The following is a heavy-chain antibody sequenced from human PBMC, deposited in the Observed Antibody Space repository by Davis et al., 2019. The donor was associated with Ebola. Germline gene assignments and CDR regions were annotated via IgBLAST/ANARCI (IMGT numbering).Heavy chain of an antibody. CDR2: IKQDGSET. Sequence: GESLKISCVASGFTFRSYWMSWVRQAPGKGLEWVADIKQDGSETYYVESVEGRFTISRDNTKNSLYLQMNSLRVEDTAVYYCVRDREYWVHSDMDVWGNGTTVIVSS. V-gene: IGHV3-7*03. CDR1: GFTFRSYW. CDR3: VRDREYWVHSDMDV. J-gene: IGHJ6*03. D-gene: IGHD2-8*02.